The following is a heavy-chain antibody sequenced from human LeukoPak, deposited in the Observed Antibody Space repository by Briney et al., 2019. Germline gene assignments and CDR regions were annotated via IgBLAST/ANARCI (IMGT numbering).Heavy chain of an antibody. Sequence: ASVKVSCKASGYTFTSYAMNWVRQAPGQGLEWMGRINTNTGNPTYAQGFTGRFVFSLDTSVSTAYLQISSLKAEDTAVYYCARDHKMATITPYYYYGMDVWAQGTTVTVSS. CDR2: INTNTGNP. D-gene: IGHD5-24*01. V-gene: IGHV7-4-1*02. J-gene: IGHJ6*02. CDR3: ARDHKMATITPYYYYGMDV. CDR1: GYTFTSYA.